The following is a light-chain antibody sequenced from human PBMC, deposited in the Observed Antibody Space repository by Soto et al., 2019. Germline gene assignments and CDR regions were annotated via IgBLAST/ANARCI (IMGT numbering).Light chain of an antibody. Sequence: EILLTQSPATPSLSPGERATLSCRASQRVSSNLACYQQEPGQAPRLLIYGASTRATGIPARFSGSGSGTEFTHTISSLQSEDFAVYYCQQYGRSPTTFGQGTKVDIK. V-gene: IGKV3D-15*01. CDR2: GAS. J-gene: IGKJ1*01. CDR1: QRVSSN. CDR3: QQYGRSPTT.